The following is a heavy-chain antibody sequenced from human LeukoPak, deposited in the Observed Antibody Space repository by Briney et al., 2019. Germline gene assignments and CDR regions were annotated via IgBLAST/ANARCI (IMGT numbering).Heavy chain of an antibody. D-gene: IGHD3-9*01. J-gene: IGHJ3*02. Sequence: GESLKNSCKGSGYSFTSYWIGWVRQMPGKGLEWMGIIYPGDSDTRYSPSFQGQVTISADKSISTAYLQWSSLKASDTAMYYCARTRRQVINAFDIWGQGTMVTVSS. CDR1: GYSFTSYW. V-gene: IGHV5-51*06. CDR3: ARTRRQVINAFDI. CDR2: IYPGDSDT.